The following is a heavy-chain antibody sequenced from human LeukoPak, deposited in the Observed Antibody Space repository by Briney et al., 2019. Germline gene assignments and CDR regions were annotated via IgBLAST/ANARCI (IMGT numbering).Heavy chain of an antibody. CDR3: AKRQANSGYDLALSFDY. J-gene: IGHJ4*02. V-gene: IGHV3-23*01. CDR1: GFTFSSYA. D-gene: IGHD5-12*01. CDR2: ISGSGGST. Sequence: GGSLRLSCAASGFTFSSYAMSWVRQAPGKGLEWVSAISGSGGSTYYADSVKGRFTISRDNSKNTLYLQMNSLRAEDTAVYYCAKRQANSGYDLALSFDYWGQGTLVTVPS.